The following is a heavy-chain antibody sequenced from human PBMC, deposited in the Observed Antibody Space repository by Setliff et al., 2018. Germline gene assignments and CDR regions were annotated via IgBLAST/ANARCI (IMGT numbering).Heavy chain of an antibody. J-gene: IGHJ4*02. V-gene: IGHV3-7*03. CDR3: ARIFLYGTSWYFDN. CDR1: GFTFSAYA. D-gene: IGHD3-3*01. Sequence: GGSLRLSCAASGFTFSAYALHWVRQAPGKGLEWVANIMQDGGAQYYLDSVKGRFTVSRDNSNNTLYLHMSSLRAEDTAVYFCARIFLYGTSWYFDNWGRGTLVTVSS. CDR2: IMQDGGAQ.